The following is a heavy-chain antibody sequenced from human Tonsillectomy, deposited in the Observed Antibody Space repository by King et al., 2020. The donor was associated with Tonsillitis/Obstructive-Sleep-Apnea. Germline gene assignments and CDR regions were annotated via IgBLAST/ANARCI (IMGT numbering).Heavy chain of an antibody. CDR3: ARDLWNYASSGYLPYYFDY. D-gene: IGHD3-22*01. CDR2: ISYDGSNK. V-gene: IGHV3-30*04. J-gene: IGHJ4*02. CDR1: GFTFSGYA. Sequence: VQLVESGGGVVQPGRSLRLSCAASGFTFSGYAMHWVRQAPGKGLEWVAVISYDGSNKYYADSVKGRFTISRDSSKNTLYLQMNSLRAGDTAVYYCARDLWNYASSGYLPYYFDYWGQGTLVTVSS.